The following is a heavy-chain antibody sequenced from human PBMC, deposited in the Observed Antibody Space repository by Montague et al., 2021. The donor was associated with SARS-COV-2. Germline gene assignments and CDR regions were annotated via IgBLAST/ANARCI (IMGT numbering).Heavy chain of an antibody. D-gene: IGHD3-10*01. CDR3: ARALFSRRGVYITTYYYSYYMDA. CDR1: GASLSGSY. Sequence: SETLSPTCAVYGASLSGSYWTWIRQHPGKGLELIGEVNQSGVTNYNPSLKSRVAISVDTSKNQFSLRLSSVTAADTAVYYCARALFSRRGVYITTYYYSYYMDAWGTGTTVTVSS. V-gene: IGHV4-34*01. CDR2: VNQSGVT. J-gene: IGHJ6*03.